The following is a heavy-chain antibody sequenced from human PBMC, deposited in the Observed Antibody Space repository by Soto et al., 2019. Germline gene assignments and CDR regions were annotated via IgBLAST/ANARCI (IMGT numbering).Heavy chain of an antibody. CDR1: GFTFSGYS. J-gene: IGHJ5*02. Sequence: PGGSLRLSCSASGFTFSGYSMQWVRHAPGKGLQYVSTISSDGDITYYADSVKGRFTISRDNSKNTLYLQMNSLRPEDTAVYYCVKVSTFYDILTGYYSTNFFDPWGQGTLVTVSS. CDR2: ISSDGDIT. D-gene: IGHD3-9*01. V-gene: IGHV3-64D*06. CDR3: VKVSTFYDILTGYYSTNFFDP.